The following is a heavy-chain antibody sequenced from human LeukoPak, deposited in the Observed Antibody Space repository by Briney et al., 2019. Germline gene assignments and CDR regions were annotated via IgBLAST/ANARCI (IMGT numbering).Heavy chain of an antibody. CDR1: GYTFTNYH. D-gene: IGHD2-8*01. Sequence: GASVTVSCKASGYTFTNYHIHWVRQAPGQGLEWMGKINPSGGSASYAQKFQGRVTMTRDTSTSTVYMELSSLRSDDTVVHYCARVSGYCTNGVCYDPFDYWGQGTLVTVSS. CDR2: INPSGGSA. CDR3: ARVSGYCTNGVCYDPFDY. V-gene: IGHV1-46*01. J-gene: IGHJ4*02.